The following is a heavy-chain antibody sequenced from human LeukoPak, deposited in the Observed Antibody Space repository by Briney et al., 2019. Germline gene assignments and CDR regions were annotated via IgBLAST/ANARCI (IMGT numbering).Heavy chain of an antibody. CDR1: GFTFSSYS. D-gene: IGHD1-26*01. Sequence: GGSLRLSCAASGFTFSSYSMNWVRQAPGKRLEWVSYISSSSSTIYYADSVKGRFTISRDNAKNSLYLQMNSLRAEDTAVYYCARDLSGSYDYWGQGTLVTVSS. CDR2: ISSSSSTI. CDR3: ARDLSGSYDY. J-gene: IGHJ4*02. V-gene: IGHV3-48*01.